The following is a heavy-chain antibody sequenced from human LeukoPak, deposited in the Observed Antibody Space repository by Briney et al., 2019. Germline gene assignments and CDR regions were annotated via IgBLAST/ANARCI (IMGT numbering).Heavy chain of an antibody. D-gene: IGHD3-10*01. J-gene: IGHJ4*02. CDR3: AKSYYGG. Sequence: GGSLRLSCAASGFTFSIYWMSWVRQAPGKGPEWVANIKPDGSEEYYVDSVKGRFTISRDNVKNSLYLQMNSLRAEDTAVYYCAKSYYGGWGQGTLVTVSS. V-gene: IGHV3-7*01. CDR2: IKPDGSEE. CDR1: GFTFSIYW.